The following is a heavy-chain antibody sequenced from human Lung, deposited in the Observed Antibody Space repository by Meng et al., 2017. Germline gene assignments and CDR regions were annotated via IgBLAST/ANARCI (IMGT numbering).Heavy chain of an antibody. CDR2: IFSSSTYI. J-gene: IGHJ4*02. D-gene: IGHD6-13*01. CDR1: GFTFRSYE. Sequence: GGSLRLSCAASGFTFRSYEINWVRQAPGKGLEWVAYIFSSSTYIHYADSVKGRFTISRDNAKNSAYLQMNSLRADDTAVYYCTREDIPADGPLDYWGQGILVTFAS. V-gene: IGHV3-48*03. CDR3: TREDIPADGPLDY.